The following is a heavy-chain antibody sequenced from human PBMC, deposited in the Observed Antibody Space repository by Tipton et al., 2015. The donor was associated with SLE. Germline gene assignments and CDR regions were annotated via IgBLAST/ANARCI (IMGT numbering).Heavy chain of an antibody. V-gene: IGHV3-23*03. CDR3: ARIDGTFDM. J-gene: IGHJ3*02. CDR2: IYSGGST. CDR1: GFTFSSYE. Sequence: SLRLSCAASGFTFSSYEMNWVRQAPGKGLEWVSVIYSGGSTSYVDSVKGRFSISRDNLNNTIYLQMNSVRVEDTAVYFCARIDGTFDMWGQGTEVTVSS.